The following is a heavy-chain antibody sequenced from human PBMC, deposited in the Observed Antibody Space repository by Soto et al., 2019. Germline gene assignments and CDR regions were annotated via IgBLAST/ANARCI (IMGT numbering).Heavy chain of an antibody. Sequence: QMQLEQSGPEVKKPGTSVKVSCKASGFTFTSSAFQWVRQARGQRLEWIGWIAVGSGYTNYAQRFQDRVTLTRDMSTATTYMELSRLTSEDTAVYYCATTLGPGIVVAEDYSYYYGMDVWGQGTSVTVSS. J-gene: IGHJ6*02. V-gene: IGHV1-58*01. CDR2: IAVGSGYT. D-gene: IGHD6-19*01. CDR1: GFTFTSSA. CDR3: ATTLGPGIVVAEDYSYYYGMDV.